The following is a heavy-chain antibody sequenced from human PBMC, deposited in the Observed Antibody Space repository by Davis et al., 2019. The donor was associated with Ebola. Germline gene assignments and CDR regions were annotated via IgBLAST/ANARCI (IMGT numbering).Heavy chain of an antibody. CDR3: ARVPQWEILTSHLNYFED. V-gene: IGHV1-69*13. CDR1: GGSSYG. Sequence: SVKVSCNASGGSSYGLSWVRQAPGQGLEWMGGIVPMFGSANYAQKFQGRVSITADESTKTGYMELSSLRSEDTAVYYCARVPQWEILTSHLNYFEDWGQGTLVTVSS. CDR2: IVPMFGSA. J-gene: IGHJ4*02. D-gene: IGHD1-26*01.